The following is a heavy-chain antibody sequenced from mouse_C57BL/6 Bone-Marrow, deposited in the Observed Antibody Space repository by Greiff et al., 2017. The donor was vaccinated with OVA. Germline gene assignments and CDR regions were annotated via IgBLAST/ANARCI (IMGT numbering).Heavy chain of an antibody. D-gene: IGHD1-3*01. J-gene: IGHJ1*03. V-gene: IGHV5-9-1*02. CDR3: TKVLAAFDV. CDR2: ISSGGDYI. CDR1: GFTFSSYA. Sequence: EVKLVESGEGLVKPGGSLKLSCAASGFTFSSYAMSWVRQTPEKRLEWVAYISSGGDYIYYADTVKGRFTISRDNARNTLYLQMSSLKSENTAMYYCTKVLAAFDVWGTGTTVTVSS.